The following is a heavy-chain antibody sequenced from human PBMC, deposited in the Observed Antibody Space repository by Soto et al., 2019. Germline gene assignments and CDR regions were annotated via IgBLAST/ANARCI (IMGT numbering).Heavy chain of an antibody. CDR3: AREDRDREPGLVQAAIDGMAV. CDR1: GGTFSRYS. CDR2: IIPIFGIP. D-gene: IGHD2-2*01. V-gene: IGHV1-69*08. J-gene: IGHJ6*02. Sequence: QVQLVQSGAEVKKPGSSVKVSCKASGGTFSRYSITLVRQAPGHGLEWIGRIIPIFGIPTYAQKFEGRVTITADESTSTAYMELSSLRSDDTAVYYCAREDRDREPGLVQAAIDGMAVWGQGNKVTVS.